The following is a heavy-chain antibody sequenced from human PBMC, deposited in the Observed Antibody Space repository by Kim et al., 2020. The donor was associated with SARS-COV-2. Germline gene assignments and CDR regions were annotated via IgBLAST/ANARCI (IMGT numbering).Heavy chain of an antibody. J-gene: IGHJ4*02. CDR2: IDAGTGNR. V-gene: IGHV1-3*01. Sequence: ASVKVSCKAFGYTFTKYPIHWLRQAPGQRLEWMGWIDAGTGNRRYSESFQGRVTITRDTSANIDYMELTRLTSEDTGIYYCARDLNPTVFDYWGQGTLVT. D-gene: IGHD4-4*01. CDR3: ARDLNPTVFDY. CDR1: GYTFTKYP.